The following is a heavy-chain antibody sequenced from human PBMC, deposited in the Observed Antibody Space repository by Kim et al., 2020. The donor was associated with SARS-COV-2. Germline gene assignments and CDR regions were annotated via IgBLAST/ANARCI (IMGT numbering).Heavy chain of an antibody. J-gene: IGHJ1*01. Sequence: QKLQGRVTMTTDTSTSTAYMELRSLRSDDTAVYYCARGGVTTVTTKYFQHWGQGTLVTVSS. D-gene: IGHD4-17*01. V-gene: IGHV1-18*01. CDR3: ARGGVTTVTTKYFQH.